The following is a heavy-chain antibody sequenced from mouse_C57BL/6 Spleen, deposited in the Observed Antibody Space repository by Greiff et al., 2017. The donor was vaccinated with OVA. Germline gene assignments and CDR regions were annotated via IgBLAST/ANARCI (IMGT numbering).Heavy chain of an antibody. J-gene: IGHJ1*03. CDR3: ARRYDYDRYFDV. CDR2: IYPGSGST. CDR1: GYTFTSYW. V-gene: IGHV1-55*01. D-gene: IGHD2-4*01. Sequence: QVQLQQSGAELVKPGASVKMSCKASGYTFTSYWITWVKQRPGQGLEWIGDIYPGSGSTNYNEKFKSKATLTVDTSSSTAYMQLSSLTSEDSAVYYCARRYDYDRYFDVWGTGTTVTVSS.